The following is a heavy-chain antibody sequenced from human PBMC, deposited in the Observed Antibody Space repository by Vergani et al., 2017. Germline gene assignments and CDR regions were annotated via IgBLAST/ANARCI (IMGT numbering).Heavy chain of an antibody. V-gene: IGHV3-23*04. CDR1: GFTLSSHA. D-gene: IGHD1-20*01. CDR2: ISASGAPT. CDR3: ARAYGRYDWFDY. Sequence: VQLEESGGGVVQPGRSLRLSCAGSGFTLSSHAMSWVRQAPGKGLEWVSGISASGAPTYYADSVKGRVTISRDNSKNTLYLQRNSLRVEDTAVYYCARAYGRYDWFDYWGQRTLVTVSS. J-gene: IGHJ4*01.